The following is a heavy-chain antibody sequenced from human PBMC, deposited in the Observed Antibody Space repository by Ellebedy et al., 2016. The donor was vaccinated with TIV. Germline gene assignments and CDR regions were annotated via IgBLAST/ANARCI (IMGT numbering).Heavy chain of an antibody. CDR1: GFAFSTYA. CDR2: ITSGSVP. V-gene: IGHV3-23*01. Sequence: GESLKISXAASGFAFSTYAMAWVRQAPGKGLAWVSSITSGSVPFYEDSVKGLFTISRDNSKNTVYLQMNSLRAEDTAVYYCARDLILYCGGDCSSPFDYWGQGTLVTVSS. CDR3: ARDLILYCGGDCSSPFDY. J-gene: IGHJ4*02. D-gene: IGHD2-21*01.